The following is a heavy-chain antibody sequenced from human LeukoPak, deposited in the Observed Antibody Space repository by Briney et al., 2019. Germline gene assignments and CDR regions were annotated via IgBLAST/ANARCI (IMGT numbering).Heavy chain of an antibody. V-gene: IGHV1-2*02. CDR2: ILPDSGAT. CDR3: ARGGGDNWGWDYFDP. D-gene: IGHD2-21*01. CDR1: GYTFTDYH. J-gene: IGHJ5*02. Sequence: ASVKVSCKASGYTFTDYHLHWLRQAPGQGLEWMGWILPDSGATNYPQTFVGRVTMTKDTSISTAYMELSTLRSDDTAVYYCARGGGDNWGWDYFDPWGQGTLVTVSS.